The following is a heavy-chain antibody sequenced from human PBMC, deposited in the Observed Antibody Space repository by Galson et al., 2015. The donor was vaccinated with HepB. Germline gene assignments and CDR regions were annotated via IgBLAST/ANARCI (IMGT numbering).Heavy chain of an antibody. V-gene: IGHV3-48*02. Sequence: SLRLSCAGSGFTFGAYSMNWVRQAPGRGLEWVSYINTRSTIIYYADSVKGRFTTSRDNAESSLYLQMNSLRDEDTALYYCARDRFGHFSGSYRPDAVDIWGQGTMVTVSS. CDR1: GFTFGAYS. CDR3: ARDRFGHFSGSYRPDAVDI. CDR2: INTRSTII. D-gene: IGHD3-16*02. J-gene: IGHJ3*02.